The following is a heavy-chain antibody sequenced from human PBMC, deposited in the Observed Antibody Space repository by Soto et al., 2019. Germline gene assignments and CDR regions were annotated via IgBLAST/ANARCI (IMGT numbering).Heavy chain of an antibody. V-gene: IGHV3-9*01. Sequence: EVQLVESGGGLVQPGRSLRLSCAASGFIFHDYAMHWVRQAPGKGLEWVSGVSWNGGNIDYADSVKGRFTIFRDNAKNSLYLQVDSLRPEDTALYYCAKGPYGSSSGGYFDYWGQGTLVTVSS. CDR2: VSWNGGNI. CDR3: AKGPYGSSSGGYFDY. CDR1: GFIFHDYA. D-gene: IGHD6-6*01. J-gene: IGHJ4*02.